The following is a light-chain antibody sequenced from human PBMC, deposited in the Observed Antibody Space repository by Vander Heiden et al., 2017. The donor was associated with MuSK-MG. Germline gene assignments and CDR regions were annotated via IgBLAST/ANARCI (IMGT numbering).Light chain of an antibody. CDR2: GAS. CDR3: QQYNNWPPLT. V-gene: IGKV3-15*01. J-gene: IGKJ4*01. CDR1: QSVSSN. Sequence: EILMPQSPATLSVSPGGRATLSCRASQSVSSNLAWYQQKPGQAPRLLIYGASTRATGIPARFSGSGSGTEFTLTISSLQSEDFAVYYCQQYNNWPPLTFGGGTKVEIK.